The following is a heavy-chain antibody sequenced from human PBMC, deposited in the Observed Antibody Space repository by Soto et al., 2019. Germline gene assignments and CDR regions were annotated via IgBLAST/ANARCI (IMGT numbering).Heavy chain of an antibody. CDR1: GFTFSSYD. CDR2: ISGSGGST. CDR3: AIGGVVAARWFDH. J-gene: IGHJ5*02. V-gene: IGHV3-23*01. Sequence: EVQLLESGGGLVQPGGSLRLSCAASGFTFSSYDMSWVRQAPGKGLEWVSAISGSGGSTYYADSVKGRFTISRDNSKNTLDLQMNTLRAEETAVYYCAIGGVVAARWFDHWGQGTLVTVSS. D-gene: IGHD2-2*01.